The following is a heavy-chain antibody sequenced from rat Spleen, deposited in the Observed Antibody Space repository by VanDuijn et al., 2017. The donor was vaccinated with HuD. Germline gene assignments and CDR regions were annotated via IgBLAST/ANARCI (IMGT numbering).Heavy chain of an antibody. D-gene: IGHD1-8*01. CDR2: ISYEGSST. CDR3: ARPHSSHYVMDA. J-gene: IGHJ4*01. CDR1: GFTFSDYY. V-gene: IGHV5-22*01. Sequence: EVQLAESGGGLVQPGRSLKLSCAASGFTFSDYYMAWVRQAPTKGLEWVASISYEGSSTYYGDSVKGRFTISRDNAKSTLYLQMNSLRSEDTATYYCARPHSSHYVMDAWGQGASVTVSS.